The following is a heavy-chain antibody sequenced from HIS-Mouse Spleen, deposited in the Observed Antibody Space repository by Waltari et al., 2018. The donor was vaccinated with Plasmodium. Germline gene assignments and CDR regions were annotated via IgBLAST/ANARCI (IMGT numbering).Heavy chain of an antibody. Sequence: QVQLVQSGAEVKKPGASVKVSCKASGYTFTGYYMHWVRQAPGKGLEWMGWINPKRGGTNYAQKVQGRVTMTRDTSISTAYMELSRLRSDDTAVYYCARVLGYKAAAGTFVEYFQHWGQGTLVTVSS. J-gene: IGHJ1*01. CDR1: GYTFTGYY. CDR3: ARVLGYKAAAGTFVEYFQH. CDR2: INPKRGGT. V-gene: IGHV1-2*02. D-gene: IGHD6-13*01.